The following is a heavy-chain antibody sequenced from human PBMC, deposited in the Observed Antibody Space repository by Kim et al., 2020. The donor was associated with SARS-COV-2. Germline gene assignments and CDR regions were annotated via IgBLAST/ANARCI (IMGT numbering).Heavy chain of an antibody. CDR2: ISSSSSYI. CDR3: ARALRGAYCGGDCGGMDV. Sequence: GGSLRLSCAASGFTFSSYSMNWVRQAPGKGLEWVSSISSSSSYIYYADSVKGRFTISRDNAKNSLYLQMNSLRAEDTAVYYCARALRGAYCGGDCGGMDVWGQGTTVTVSS. J-gene: IGHJ6*02. CDR1: GFTFSSYS. V-gene: IGHV3-21*01. D-gene: IGHD2-21*02.